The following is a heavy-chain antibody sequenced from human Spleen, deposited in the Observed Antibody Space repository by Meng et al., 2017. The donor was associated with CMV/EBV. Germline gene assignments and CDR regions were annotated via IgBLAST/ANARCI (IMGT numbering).Heavy chain of an antibody. CDR1: GYTFTAYY. V-gene: IGHV1-46*01. D-gene: IGHD2-2*03. J-gene: IGHJ5*02. CDR2: INPSGGST. Sequence: ASVKVSCKASGYTFTAYYIHWVRQATGQGLEWMGIINPSGGSTSYAQKFQGRVTMTRDTSTSTVYMELSSLRSEDTAVYYCARDGYCSSTSCFSWFDPWGQGTLVTVSS. CDR3: ARDGYCSSTSCFSWFDP.